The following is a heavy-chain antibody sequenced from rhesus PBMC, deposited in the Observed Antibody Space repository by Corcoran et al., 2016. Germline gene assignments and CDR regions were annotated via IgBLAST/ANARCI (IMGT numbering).Heavy chain of an antibody. CDR1: GGSISSNY. V-gene: IGHV4S11*01. Sequence: QVQLQESGPGLVKPLETLSLTCAVSGGSISSNYWSWIRQAPGKGLEWIGYIYGSGSSTYYNPSLKSRVTLSVDTSTNQLSLKLSAVTAADTAVYYCARHLAASNRFDVWGPGVLVTVSS. J-gene: IGHJ5-1*01. CDR2: IYGSGSST. CDR3: ARHLAASNRFDV. D-gene: IGHD4-29*01.